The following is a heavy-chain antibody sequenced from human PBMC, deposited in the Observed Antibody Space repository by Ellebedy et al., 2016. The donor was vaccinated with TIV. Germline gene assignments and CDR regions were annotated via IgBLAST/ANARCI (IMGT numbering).Heavy chain of an antibody. J-gene: IGHJ4*02. CDR2: VYYSGST. CDR1: GGSISSFY. Sequence: MPSETLSLTCTVSGGSISSFYWSWIRQPPGKGLEWIGDVYYSGSTNYNPSLKSRVTISVDTSKHQVSLKLSPVTTADTAIYSCARDTFGGWSGFDYWGQGSLVTVSS. CDR3: ARDTFGGWSGFDY. D-gene: IGHD3-3*01. V-gene: IGHV4-59*12.